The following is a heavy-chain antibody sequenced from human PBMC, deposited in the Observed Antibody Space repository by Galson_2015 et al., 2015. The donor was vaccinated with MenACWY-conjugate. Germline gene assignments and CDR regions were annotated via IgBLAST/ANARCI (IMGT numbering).Heavy chain of an antibody. D-gene: IGHD6-13*01. V-gene: IGHV1-18*01. CDR3: ARDGSSWNFDY. Sequence: SVQVSCKASGYTFTNYGISWVRQAPGPGPEWMGWISAYNGNTKYAQKFQGRVTMTTDTHTSTAYMEVRSLSSDDTAVYYCARDGSSWNFDYWGQGSLVTVSS. CDR2: ISAYNGNT. J-gene: IGHJ4*02. CDR1: GYTFTNYG.